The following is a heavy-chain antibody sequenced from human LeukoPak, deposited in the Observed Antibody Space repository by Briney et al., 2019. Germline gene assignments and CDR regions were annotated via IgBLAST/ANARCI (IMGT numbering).Heavy chain of an antibody. Sequence: SETLSLTCAVYGGSFSGYYWSWIRQPPGKGLEWIGEINHSGSTNYNPSLKSRVTISVDTSKNQFSLKLSSVTAADTAVYYCARTLSSVSYSLIEYWGQGTPVTVSS. D-gene: IGHD3-10*01. V-gene: IGHV4-34*01. J-gene: IGHJ4*02. CDR3: ARTLSSVSYSLIEY. CDR1: GGSFSGYY. CDR2: INHSGST.